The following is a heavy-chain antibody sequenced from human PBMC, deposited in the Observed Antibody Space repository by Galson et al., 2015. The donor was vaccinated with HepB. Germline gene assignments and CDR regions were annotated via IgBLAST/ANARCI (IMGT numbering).Heavy chain of an antibody. D-gene: IGHD6-19*01. CDR3: AKVRSISSGIAVAGLDY. Sequence: SLRLSCAASGFTFDDYAMHWVRQAPGKGLEWVSGISWNSGSIGYADSVKGRFTISRDNAKNSLYLQMNSLRAEDTALYYCAKVRSISSGIAVAGLDYWGQGTLVTVSS. CDR2: ISWNSGSI. J-gene: IGHJ4*02. CDR1: GFTFDDYA. V-gene: IGHV3-9*01.